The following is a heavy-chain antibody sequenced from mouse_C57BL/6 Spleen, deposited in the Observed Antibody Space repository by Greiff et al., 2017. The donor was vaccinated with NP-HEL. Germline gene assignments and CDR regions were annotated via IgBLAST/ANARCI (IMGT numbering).Heavy chain of an antibody. CDR3: ARLDYYGSSYGGGLAMDY. J-gene: IGHJ4*01. D-gene: IGHD1-1*01. CDR2: IYPGSGST. V-gene: IGHV1-55*01. Sequence: VQLQQPGAELVKPGASVKMSCKASGYTFTSYWITWVKQRPGQGLEWIGDIYPGSGSTNYNEKFKSKATLTVDTSSSTAYMQLSSLTSEDSAVYYCARLDYYGSSYGGGLAMDYWGQGTSVTVSS. CDR1: GYTFTSYW.